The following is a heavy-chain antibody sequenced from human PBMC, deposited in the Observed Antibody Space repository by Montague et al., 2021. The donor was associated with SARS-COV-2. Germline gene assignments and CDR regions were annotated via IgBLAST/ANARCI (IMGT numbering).Heavy chain of an antibody. Sequence: SLRLSCAASGFTLSSYWMRLVRQAPGKGLEWVAYIKQDGSEQYYXDSVRGRLTISKDNAKNSLYLQMNSLRVEDTAMYYCVRERAFYFASGTYSRNNWFDPWGQGTLVTVSS. CDR1: GFTLSSYW. CDR3: VRERAFYFASGTYSRNNWFDP. D-gene: IGHD3-10*01. J-gene: IGHJ5*02. CDR2: IKQDGSEQ. V-gene: IGHV3-7*01.